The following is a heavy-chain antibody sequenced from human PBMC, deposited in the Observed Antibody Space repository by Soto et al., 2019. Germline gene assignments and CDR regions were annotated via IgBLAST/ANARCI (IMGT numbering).Heavy chain of an antibody. J-gene: IGHJ4*02. CDR1: GFTFSNYA. V-gene: IGHV3-23*01. D-gene: IGHD3-10*01. CDR2: ISSSGGST. CDR3: AKGLLWFGDYDY. Sequence: EVQLLESGGGLVQPGGSLRLSCAASGFTFSNYAMSWVRQAPGKGLEWVSVISSSGGSTYYADSVKGRFTISRDNSKKTLYLQMNSMRADDTAVYYCAKGLLWFGDYDYWGQGTLVTVSS.